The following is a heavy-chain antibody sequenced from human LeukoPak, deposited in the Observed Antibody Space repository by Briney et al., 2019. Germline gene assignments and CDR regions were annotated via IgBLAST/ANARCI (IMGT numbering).Heavy chain of an antibody. CDR1: GFTVSSNH. D-gene: IGHD1-26*01. Sequence: GGSLRLSCAASGFTVSSNHMIWVRQAPGKGLEWVSIIYSSDTTYYADSVKGRFTISRDNSKNTLYLQMSSLRAEDTAVYYCARGSTMGATDAFDIWGQGTMVTVSS. J-gene: IGHJ3*02. CDR3: ARGSTMGATDAFDI. CDR2: IYSSDTT. V-gene: IGHV3-53*01.